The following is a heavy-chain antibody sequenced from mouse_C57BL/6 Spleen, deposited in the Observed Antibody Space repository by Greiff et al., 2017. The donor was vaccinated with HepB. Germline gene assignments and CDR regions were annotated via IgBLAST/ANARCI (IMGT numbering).Heavy chain of an antibody. CDR1: GFTFSDYY. V-gene: IGHV5-16*02. D-gene: IGHD1-1*01. J-gene: IGHJ1*03. CDR2: INYDGSST. CDR3: ARRTTVVAWYFDV. Sequence: EVKVVESEGGLVQPGSSMKLSCTASGFTFSDYYMAWVRQVPEKGLEWVANINYDGSSTYYLDSLKSRFIISRDNAKNILYLQMSSLKSEDTATYYCARRTTVVAWYFDVWGTGTTVTVSS.